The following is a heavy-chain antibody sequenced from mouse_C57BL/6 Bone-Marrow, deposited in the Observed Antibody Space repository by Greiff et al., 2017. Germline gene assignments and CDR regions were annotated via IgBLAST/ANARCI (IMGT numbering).Heavy chain of an antibody. D-gene: IGHD1-1*01. CDR3: ARDYGSSYWYFDV. V-gene: IGHV1-85*01. CDR2: IYPRDGST. Sequence: VQLQESGPELVKPGASVKLSCKASGYTFTSDDINWVKQRPGQGLEWIGWIYPRDGSTKYNEKFKGKATLTVDTSSSTAYMEPHSLTSEDSAVYFCARDYGSSYWYFDVWGTGTTVTVSS. CDR1: GYTFTSDD. J-gene: IGHJ1*03.